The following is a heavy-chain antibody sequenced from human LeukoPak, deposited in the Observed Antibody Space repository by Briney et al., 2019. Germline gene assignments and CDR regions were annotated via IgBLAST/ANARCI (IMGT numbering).Heavy chain of an antibody. J-gene: IGHJ4*02. CDR2: ISSSSSYI. CDR1: GFTFSSYS. CDR3: ARGTTGYCTNGVCYTFDY. Sequence: KAGGSLRLSCAASGFTFSSYSMNWVRQAPGKGLEWVSSISSSSSYIYYADSVKGRFTISRDNAKNSLYLQMNSLRAEDTAVYYCARGTTGYCTNGVCYTFDYWGRGTLVTVSS. D-gene: IGHD2-8*01. V-gene: IGHV3-21*01.